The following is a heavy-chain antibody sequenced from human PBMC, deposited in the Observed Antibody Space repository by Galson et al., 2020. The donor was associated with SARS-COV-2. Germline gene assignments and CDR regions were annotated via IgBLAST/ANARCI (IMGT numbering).Heavy chain of an antibody. CDR1: GGSTSSYY. CDR3: ARVDDYYDSSGYYRHYGMDV. J-gene: IGHJ6*02. D-gene: IGHD3-22*01. CDR2: VSYTWST. Sequence: SQTLSLTCTVSGGSTSSYYWSWIRQPPGKGLEWIGYVSYTWSTIYNPSLKSRVTISLYTSKNQFSLKLTSVTAADTAVYYCARVDDYYDSSGYYRHYGMDVWGQGTTVIVSS. V-gene: IGHV4-59*01.